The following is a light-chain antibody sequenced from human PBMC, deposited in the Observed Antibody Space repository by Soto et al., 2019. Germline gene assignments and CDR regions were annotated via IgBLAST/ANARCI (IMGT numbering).Light chain of an antibody. CDR2: GAS. Sequence: EVVLTQSPGTLSLSPWEGATLSCRASQSVSSRLAWYQQKPGQAPRLLISGASTRASGIPDRFSGSGSGTDFSLTISRLDPEDFAVYYCQQFSSYPLTFGGGTKVDIK. CDR1: QSVSSR. J-gene: IGKJ4*01. V-gene: IGKV3-20*01. CDR3: QQFSSYPLT.